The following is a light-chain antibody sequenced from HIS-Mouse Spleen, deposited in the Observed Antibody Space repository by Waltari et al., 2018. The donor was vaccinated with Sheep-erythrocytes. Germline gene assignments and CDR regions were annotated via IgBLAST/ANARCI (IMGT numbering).Light chain of an antibody. CDR3: QVWDSSSDHYV. Sequence: SYVLTQPPSVSVAPGKTARSTCGGKNSGSKSVHWYQQKPGQAPVLVVYDDSERPSGIPERFSGSNSGNTATLTISRVEAGDEADYYCQVWDSSSDHYVFGTGTKVTVL. CDR1: NSGSKS. J-gene: IGLJ1*01. V-gene: IGLV3-21*03. CDR2: DDS.